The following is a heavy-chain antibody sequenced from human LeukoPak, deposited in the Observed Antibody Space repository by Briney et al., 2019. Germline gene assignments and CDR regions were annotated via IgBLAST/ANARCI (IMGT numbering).Heavy chain of an antibody. CDR3: AGDGVGGYGDYEGWFDP. V-gene: IGHV1-46*01. CDR1: GYTFTGYY. CDR2: INPSGGST. J-gene: IGHJ5*02. D-gene: IGHD4-17*01. Sequence: ASVKVSCKASGYTFTGYYMHWVRQAPGQGLEWMGIINPSGGSTSYAQKFQGRVTMTRDTSTSTVYMELSSLRSEDTAVYYCAGDGVGGYGDYEGWFDPWGQGTLVTVSS.